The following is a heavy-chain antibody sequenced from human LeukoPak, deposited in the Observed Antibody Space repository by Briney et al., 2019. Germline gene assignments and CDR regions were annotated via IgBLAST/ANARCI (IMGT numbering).Heavy chain of an antibody. J-gene: IGHJ4*02. V-gene: IGHV1-69*04. D-gene: IGHD5-18*01. CDR3: ARDLGLGYSYGETFDC. CDR2: IIPILGIA. Sequence: ASVKVSCKASGGTFSSYAIIWVRQAPGQGLEWMGRIIPILGIANYAQKFQGRVTITADKSTSTAYMELSSLRSEDTAVYYCARDLGLGYSYGETFDCWGQGTLVTVSS. CDR1: GGTFSSYA.